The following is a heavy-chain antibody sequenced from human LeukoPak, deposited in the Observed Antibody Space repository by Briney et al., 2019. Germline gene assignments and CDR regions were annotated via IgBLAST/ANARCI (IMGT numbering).Heavy chain of an antibody. Sequence: KPGGSLRLSCVACGFSFSSYSMNWVRQAPGKGLEWVSSISSSSTYMYYADSVKGRFTISRDNAKNSLYLQMNSLRAEDTAMYYCTKGSYDEMYSYDSSYFVYWGQGTLVTVSS. CDR1: GFSFSSYS. CDR2: ISSSSTYM. J-gene: IGHJ4*02. CDR3: TKGSYDEMYSYDSSYFVY. D-gene: IGHD3-22*01. V-gene: IGHV3-21*06.